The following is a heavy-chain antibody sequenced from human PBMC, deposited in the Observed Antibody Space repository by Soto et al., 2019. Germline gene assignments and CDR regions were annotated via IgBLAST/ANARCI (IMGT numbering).Heavy chain of an antibody. V-gene: IGHV3-33*01. Sequence: PGGSLRLSCEASGFTFSNYDRHWVRQAPGKGLEWVVVIWSGGSKTYYADSVKGRFTISRDNSKNTLYLQMNSLRAEDTAVYYCVRDIGTVATILDYWGQGTLVTVS. J-gene: IGHJ4*02. D-gene: IGHD5-12*01. CDR3: VRDIGTVATILDY. CDR2: IWSGGSKT. CDR1: GFTFSNYD.